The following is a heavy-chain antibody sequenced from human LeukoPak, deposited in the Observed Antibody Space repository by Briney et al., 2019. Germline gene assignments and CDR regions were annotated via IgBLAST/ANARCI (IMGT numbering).Heavy chain of an antibody. J-gene: IGHJ4*02. Sequence: GESLKISCKGSGYSFTTYWIAWVGQMPGKGLEWMGIIYPGDSDTRYSPSFQGQVTISADKSVNTAYLQWSSLKASDTAMYYCGRRDIGGYNAYDPVFGYWGQGTLVTVSS. CDR2: IYPGDSDT. D-gene: IGHD5-12*01. CDR1: GYSFTTYW. V-gene: IGHV5-51*01. CDR3: GRRDIGGYNAYDPVFGY.